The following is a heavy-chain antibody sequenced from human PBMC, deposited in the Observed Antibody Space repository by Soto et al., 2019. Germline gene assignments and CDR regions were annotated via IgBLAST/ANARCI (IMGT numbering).Heavy chain of an antibody. CDR3: ARPLRVLRATSSGSRPPGY. CDR2: INPNSGGT. Sequence: ASVKVSCKASGYTFTGYYMHWVRQAPGQGLEWMGWINPNSGGTNYAQKFQGRVTMTKDTSISTAYMELSRLRSDDTAVYYCARPLRVLRATSSGSRPPGYWAQRTLVTGSS. J-gene: IGHJ4*02. V-gene: IGHV1-2*02. D-gene: IGHD6-19*01. CDR1: GYTFTGYY.